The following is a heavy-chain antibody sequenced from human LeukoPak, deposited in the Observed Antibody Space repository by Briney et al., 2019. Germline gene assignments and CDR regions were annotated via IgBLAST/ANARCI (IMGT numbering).Heavy chain of an antibody. Sequence: GGSLRLSCAASGFTFSSYAMNWVRQAPGKGLEWVSGISGSGTNTYYADSVKGRFTISRDNSKNTLYLQMNSLRAEDTAVYYCAKGTDIVAQYNWFDPWGQGTLVTVSS. J-gene: IGHJ5*02. CDR1: GFTFSSYA. CDR2: ISGSGTNT. D-gene: IGHD5-12*01. V-gene: IGHV3-23*01. CDR3: AKGTDIVAQYNWFDP.